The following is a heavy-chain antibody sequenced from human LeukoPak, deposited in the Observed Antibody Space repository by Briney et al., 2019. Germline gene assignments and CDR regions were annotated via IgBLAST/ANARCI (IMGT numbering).Heavy chain of an antibody. CDR3: ARSGGRTTLGFVDV. CDR2: IYYSGST. CDR1: GGSIGSTDYY. D-gene: IGHD1-1*01. Sequence: SETLSLTCTVSGGSIGSTDYYWGWIRQPPGKGLEWIGSIYYSGSTYYNPSLKSRVTISVDTSKNQFSLKLTSVTAAETAVYYCARSGGRTTLGFVDVWGQGTTVTVSS. J-gene: IGHJ6*02. V-gene: IGHV4-39*01.